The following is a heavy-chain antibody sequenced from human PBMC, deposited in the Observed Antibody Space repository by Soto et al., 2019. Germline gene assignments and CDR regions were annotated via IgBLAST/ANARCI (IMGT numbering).Heavy chain of an antibody. CDR2: IYYSGST. CDR3: ARWYGGSLDY. D-gene: IGHD4-17*01. CDR1: GGSISSYY. J-gene: IGHJ4*02. V-gene: IGHV4-59*01. Sequence: QVQLQESGPGLVKPSETLSLTCTVSGGSISSYYWSWIRQPPGKGLEWIGYIYYSGSTNYNPSLKMRVTRSVDTSKNQFSLKLSSVTAADTAVYYCARWYGGSLDYWGQGTLVTVSS.